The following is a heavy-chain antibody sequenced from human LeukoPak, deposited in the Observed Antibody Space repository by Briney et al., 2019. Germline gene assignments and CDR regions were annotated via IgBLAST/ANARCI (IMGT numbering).Heavy chain of an antibody. D-gene: IGHD5-18*01. J-gene: IGHJ6*03. CDR3: ARDSGGYCYASRPYYYMDV. Sequence: GGSLRLSCAASGFTFSSYGMHWVRQAPGKGLEWVAVIWYDGSNKYYADSVKGRFTISRDNSKNTLYLQMNSLRAEDTAVYYCARDSGGYCYASRPYYYMDVWGKGTTVTVSS. CDR1: GFTFSSYG. V-gene: IGHV3-33*01. CDR2: IWYDGSNK.